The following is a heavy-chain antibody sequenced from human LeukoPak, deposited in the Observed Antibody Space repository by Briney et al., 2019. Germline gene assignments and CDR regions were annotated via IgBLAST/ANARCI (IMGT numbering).Heavy chain of an antibody. V-gene: IGHV1-69*10. CDR3: AGLRKNGYFDL. CDR1: GGTFTSYA. CDR2: IIPIFGIA. Sequence: SVKVSCKASGGTFTSYAISWVRQAPGQGLEWMGGIIPIFGIANYAQKFQGRVTITADKSTSTAYMELSSLRSEDTAVYYCAGLRKNGYFDLWGRGTLVTVSS. J-gene: IGHJ2*01.